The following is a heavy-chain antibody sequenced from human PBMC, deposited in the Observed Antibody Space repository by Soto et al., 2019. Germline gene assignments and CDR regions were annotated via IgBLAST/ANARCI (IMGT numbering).Heavy chain of an antibody. V-gene: IGHV1-69*01. J-gene: IGHJ5*02. Sequence: QVQLVQSGAEVKKPGSSVKVSCKASGGTFSSYAISWVRQAPGQGLEWMGGIIPIFGTANYAQKFQGRVTITADESTSTAYMELSSLRYEDTAVYYCARGGNWNYGGDGWFDPWGQGTLVTVSS. CDR1: GGTFSSYA. CDR3: ARGGNWNYGGDGWFDP. CDR2: IIPIFGTA. D-gene: IGHD1-7*01.